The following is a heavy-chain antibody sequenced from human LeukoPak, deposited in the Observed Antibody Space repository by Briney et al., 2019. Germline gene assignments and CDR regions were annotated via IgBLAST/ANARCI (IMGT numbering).Heavy chain of an antibody. CDR1: GGSISSSSYY. Sequence: SETLSLTCTVSGGSISSSSYYWGWIRQPPGKGLEWIGEINHSGRTKSDPSLKSRVTISVDTSKTQFSLKLTSVTAADTSVYFCARAPPRYDGANDNWWYFDLWGRGTLVTVSS. CDR2: INHSGRT. J-gene: IGHJ2*01. CDR3: ARAPPRYDGANDNWWYFDL. V-gene: IGHV4-39*07. D-gene: IGHD4/OR15-4a*01.